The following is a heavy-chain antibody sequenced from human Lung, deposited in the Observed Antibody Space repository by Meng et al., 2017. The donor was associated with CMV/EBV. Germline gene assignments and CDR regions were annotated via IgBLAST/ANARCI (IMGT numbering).Heavy chain of an antibody. Sequence: SLRLSXAASGFTFDDYTMYWVRQTPGKGLEWVSAISWNSAIRDYAGSVKGRFIISRDNAKKTLYLQMNTLRIEDTALYYCARAQKSALMTGMGVWGQGTTVTFSS. CDR3: ARAQKSALMTGMGV. V-gene: IGHV3-9*01. J-gene: IGHJ6*02. CDR2: ISWNSAIR. D-gene: IGHD3-3*01. CDR1: GFTFDDYT.